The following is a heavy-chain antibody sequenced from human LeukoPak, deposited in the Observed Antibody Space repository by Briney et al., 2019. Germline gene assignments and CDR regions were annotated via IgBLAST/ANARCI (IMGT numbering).Heavy chain of an antibody. CDR2: ISGSGGGT. CDR1: GFTFSSYA. CDR3: ANGDGDFRVDAFDI. Sequence: GGSLRLSCAASGFTFSSYAMSWVRQAPGKGLEWVSGISGSGGGTYYADSVKGRFTISRDNSKNTLYLQMNSLRAEDTAVYYCANGDGDFRVDAFDIWGQGTMVTVSS. J-gene: IGHJ3*02. D-gene: IGHD4-17*01. V-gene: IGHV3-23*01.